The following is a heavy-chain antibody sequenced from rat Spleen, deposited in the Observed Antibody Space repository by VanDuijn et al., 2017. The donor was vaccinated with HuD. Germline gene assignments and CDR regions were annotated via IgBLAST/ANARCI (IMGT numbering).Heavy chain of an antibody. V-gene: IGHV2S61*01. J-gene: IGHJ2*01. CDR1: GFSLTSYH. D-gene: IGHD1-12*03. Sequence: QVQLKESGPGLVQPSQTLSLTCTVSGFSLTSYHVSWVRQPPGKGLEWMGVIWGDGSTAYNSALKSRLSISRDTSKSQVFLKMNNVQTEDTAMYFCASQHYYDGYHRDFWGQGVMVTVSS. CDR2: IWGDGST. CDR3: ASQHYYDGYHRDF.